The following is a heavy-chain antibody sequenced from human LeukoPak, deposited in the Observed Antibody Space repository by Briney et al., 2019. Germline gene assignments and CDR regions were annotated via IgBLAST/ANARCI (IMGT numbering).Heavy chain of an antibody. V-gene: IGHV4-59*12. Sequence: SEALSLTCTVSGGSISSYYWSWIRQPPGKGLEWIGYIYYSGSTNYNPSLKSRVTISVDTSKNQFSLKLSSVTAADTAVYYCARDCVEMATIGDYYYGMDVWGQGTTVTVSS. J-gene: IGHJ6*02. D-gene: IGHD5-24*01. CDR3: ARDCVEMATIGDYYYGMDV. CDR1: GGSISSYY. CDR2: IYYSGST.